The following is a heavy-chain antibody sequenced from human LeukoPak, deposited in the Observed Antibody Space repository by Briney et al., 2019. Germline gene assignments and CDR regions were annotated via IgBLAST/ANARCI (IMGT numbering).Heavy chain of an antibody. CDR3: ARGSRDDILTGQKYYYYYMDV. J-gene: IGHJ6*03. CDR1: GGTFSSYA. D-gene: IGHD3-9*01. Sequence: SVKVSXKASGGTFSSYAISWVRQAPGQGLEWMGRIIPIFGTANYAQKFQGRVTITTDESTSTAYMELSSLRSEDTAVYYCARGSRDDILTGQKYYYYYMDVWGKGTTVTVSS. CDR2: IIPIFGTA. V-gene: IGHV1-69*05.